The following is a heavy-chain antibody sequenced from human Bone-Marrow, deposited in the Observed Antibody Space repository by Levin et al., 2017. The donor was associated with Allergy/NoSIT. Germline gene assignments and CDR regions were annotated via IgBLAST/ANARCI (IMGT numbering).Heavy chain of an antibody. CDR1: GGTFSSYA. CDR3: ARDRERWIQLWLPDYYYYYYGMDV. V-gene: IGHV1-69*13. D-gene: IGHD5-18*01. Sequence: SVKVSCKASGGTFSSYAISWVRQAPGQGLEWMGGIIPIFGTANYAQKFQGRVTITADESTSTAYMELSSLRSEDTAVYYCARDRERWIQLWLPDYYYYYYGMDVWGQGTTVTVSS. J-gene: IGHJ6*02. CDR2: IIPIFGTA.